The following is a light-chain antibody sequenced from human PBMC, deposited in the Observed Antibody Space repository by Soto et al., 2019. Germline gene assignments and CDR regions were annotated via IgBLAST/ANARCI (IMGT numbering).Light chain of an antibody. V-gene: IGKV1-5*01. J-gene: IGKJ1*01. CDR1: QSISNW. CDR2: DVF. Sequence: DIQMTQSPSTLSASVGARVTITCRASQSISNWLAWYQQERGKAPKLLIYDVFTLQSGVPSRFVGSGSGTEFTLTISSLQPDDFATYYCQRPGTFGAGTKVELK. CDR3: QRPGT.